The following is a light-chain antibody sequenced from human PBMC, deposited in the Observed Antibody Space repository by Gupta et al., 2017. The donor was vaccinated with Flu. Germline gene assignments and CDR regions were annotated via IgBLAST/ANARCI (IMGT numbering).Light chain of an antibody. V-gene: IGKV4-1*01. CDR1: QSVLYSSNNKNY. J-gene: IGKJ4*01. Sequence: DIVMTPSPDSLAVSLGERATINCKSSQSVLYSSNNKNYLAWYQQKPGQPPKLLIYWASTRESGVPDRFSGSGSGTDFTLTISSLQAEDVAVYYCQQDYSTPRTFGGGTKVEIK. CDR2: WAS. CDR3: QQDYSTPRT.